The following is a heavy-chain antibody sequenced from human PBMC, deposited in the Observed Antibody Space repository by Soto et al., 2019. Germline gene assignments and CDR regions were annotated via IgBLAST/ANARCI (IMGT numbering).Heavy chain of an antibody. CDR2: IKSNAYGGTI. J-gene: IGHJ4*02. V-gene: IGHV3-15*01. CDR3: TTGLRWFGEF. Sequence: EVQLVESGGGLVIPGGSLRLSCAASGVTFSNVWVTWVRQAPGRGLEWVGRIKSNAYGGTIDYAAPVKGRFTISRDDSRNTVSLQMNRLKTEDTAVYHCTTGLRWFGEFWGQGSRVTVSS. D-gene: IGHD3-10*01. CDR1: GVTFSNVW.